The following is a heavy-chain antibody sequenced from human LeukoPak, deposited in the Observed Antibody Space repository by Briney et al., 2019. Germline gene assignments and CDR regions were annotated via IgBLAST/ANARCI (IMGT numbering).Heavy chain of an antibody. CDR2: IKEDGSKK. CDR3: ARMGSSGYYEY. D-gene: IGHD3-22*01. V-gene: IGHV3-7*01. J-gene: IGHJ4*02. Sequence: PGGSLRLSCAASEFTFSSYWMCWVRQAPGKGLEWVANIKEDGSKKYYVDSVKGRFTISRDNAKNSLYLQMNSLRVEDTALYYCARMGSSGYYEYWGQGTQVTVSS. CDR1: EFTFSSYW.